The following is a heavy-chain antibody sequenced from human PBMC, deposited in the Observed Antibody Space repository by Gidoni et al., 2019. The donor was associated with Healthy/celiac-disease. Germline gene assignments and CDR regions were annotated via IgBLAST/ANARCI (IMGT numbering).Heavy chain of an antibody. V-gene: IGHV4-34*01. CDR2: INHSGST. CDR3: ASAGFGVLWFGLVHSDAFDI. J-gene: IGHJ3*02. Sequence: QVQLQPWGAGLLKPSETLSLTCAVYGGSFSGYYWIVEINHSGSTNYTTYLKSRVPTSVDTSKNQFALKRSSVSAADTAVYYGASAGFGVLWFGLVHSDAFDIWGQGTMVTVSS. CDR1: GGSFSGYY. D-gene: IGHD3-10*01.